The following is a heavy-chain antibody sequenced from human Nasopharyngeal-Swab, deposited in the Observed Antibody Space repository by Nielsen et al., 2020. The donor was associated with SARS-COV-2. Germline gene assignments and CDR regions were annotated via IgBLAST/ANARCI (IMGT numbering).Heavy chain of an antibody. CDR2: IYYSGST. V-gene: IGHV4-59*01. D-gene: IGHD1-1*01. J-gene: IGHJ6*03. CDR1: GGSISSYY. CDR3: ARGGYNSYYYCYYYMDV. Sequence: SETLSLTCTVSGGSISSYYWSWIRQPPGKGLEWIGYIYYSGSTNYNPSLKSRVTISVDTSKNQFSLKLSSVTAADTAVYYCARGGYNSYYYCYYYMDVWGKGTTVAVSS.